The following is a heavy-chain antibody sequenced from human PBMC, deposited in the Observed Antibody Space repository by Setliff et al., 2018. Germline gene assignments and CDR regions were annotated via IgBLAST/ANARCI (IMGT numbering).Heavy chain of an antibody. D-gene: IGHD3-10*01. CDR2: IYFRGST. Sequence: SETLSLTCNVSGGSISTYYWTWIRQPPGKGLEWIGYIYFRGSTNYNPSLKSRVTISVDTSKNQFSLKLTSVTAADTAVYYCARGYGSGDAFDIWGQGTMVTVSS. CDR3: ARGYGSGDAFDI. V-gene: IGHV4-59*01. CDR1: GGSISTYY. J-gene: IGHJ3*02.